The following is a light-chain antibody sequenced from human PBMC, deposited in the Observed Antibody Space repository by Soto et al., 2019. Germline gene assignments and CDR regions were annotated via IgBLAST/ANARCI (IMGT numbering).Light chain of an antibody. CDR1: SSDVGAYNF. CDR2: DVS. V-gene: IGLV2-14*01. J-gene: IGLJ3*02. Sequence: QSVLTQPASVSGSPGQSITISCTGTSSDVGAYNFVSWYQQHPGKAPKLMIYDVSNRPSGVSNRFSGSKSGNTASLTISGLQAEDEADYYCSSYAGTTGVFGGGTKVTVL. CDR3: SSYAGTTGV.